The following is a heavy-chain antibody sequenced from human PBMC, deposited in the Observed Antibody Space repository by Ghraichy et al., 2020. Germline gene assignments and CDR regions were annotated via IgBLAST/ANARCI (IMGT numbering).Heavy chain of an antibody. CDR2: ITYDGSSE. D-gene: IGHD4-17*01. CDR1: GFPFSSYV. J-gene: IGHJ5*02. Sequence: LSLTCAASGFPFSSYVMHWVRQAPARGLQWVAGITYDGSSEYHADSVKGRFSISRDNLNNTLYLQMNNLRVDDTAVYYCASSSTWLTTVTSGGFDPWGQGTLVTVSS. V-gene: IGHV3-30-3*01. CDR3: ASSSTWLTTVTSGGFDP.